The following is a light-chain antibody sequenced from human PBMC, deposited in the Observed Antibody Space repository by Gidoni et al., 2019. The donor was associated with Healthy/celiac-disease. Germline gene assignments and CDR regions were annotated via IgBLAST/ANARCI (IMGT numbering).Light chain of an antibody. V-gene: IGKV1-33*01. CDR2: DAS. CDR1: QDISNS. CDR3: QQYDNPPLT. Sequence: DIQMTQSPSSLSASVGDRVTITCQASQDISNSLNWYQQKPGKAPKLLIYDASNLETGVPSRFSGSGSCTDFTFTISSLQPEDIATDYCQQYDNPPLTFGGGTKVEIK. J-gene: IGKJ4*01.